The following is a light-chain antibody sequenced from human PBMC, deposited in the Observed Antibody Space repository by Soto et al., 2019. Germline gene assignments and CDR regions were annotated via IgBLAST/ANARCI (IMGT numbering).Light chain of an antibody. CDR3: CSYAGSYTWL. CDR2: YVS. V-gene: IGLV2-11*01. Sequence: QSALTQPRSVSGSPGQAVTISCTGTNSDVGDYNYVSWYQQHPGKAPKLIIYYVSKRPSGVPDRFSGSKSGNTASLTISGLQAEDEADYYCCSYAGSYTWLFGGGTKLTVL. J-gene: IGLJ2*01. CDR1: NSDVGDYNY.